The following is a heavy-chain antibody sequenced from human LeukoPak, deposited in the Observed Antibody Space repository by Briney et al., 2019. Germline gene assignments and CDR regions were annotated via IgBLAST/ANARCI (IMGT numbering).Heavy chain of an antibody. CDR1: GYTFTSYG. D-gene: IGHD4-4*01. Sequence: ASVKVSCKASGYTFTSYGISWVRQAPGQGLEWMGWISAYNGNTNYAQKLQGRVTMTTDTSTSTAYMELRSLRSDDTAVYYCARELQNYYYYGMDVWGQGTTVTVPS. CDR3: ARELQNYYYYGMDV. V-gene: IGHV1-18*01. CDR2: ISAYNGNT. J-gene: IGHJ6*02.